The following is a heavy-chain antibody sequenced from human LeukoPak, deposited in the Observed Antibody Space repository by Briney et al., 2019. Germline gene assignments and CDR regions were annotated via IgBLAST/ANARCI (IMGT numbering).Heavy chain of an antibody. D-gene: IGHD6-19*01. CDR2: IKQDGSEK. V-gene: IGHV3-7*01. Sequence: GGSLRLSCAASGFTFSSYWMSWVRQAPGKGLEWVANIKQDGSEKYYVDSVKGRFTISRDNAKNSLYLQMNSLRAEDTAVYYCARVGLVRGYYYMDVWGKGTTVTVSS. CDR1: GFTFSSYW. CDR3: ARVGLVRGYYYMDV. J-gene: IGHJ6*03.